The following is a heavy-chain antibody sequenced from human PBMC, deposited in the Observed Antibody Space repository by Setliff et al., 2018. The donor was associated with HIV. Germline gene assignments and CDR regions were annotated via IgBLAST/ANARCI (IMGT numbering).Heavy chain of an antibody. Sequence: PSETLSLTCAVYGRSFSGYYWNWIRQSPGKGLEWIGEINHSGGTNYNPSLKSRIALSIDASKNQFSLNLNFVTATDSALYYCATTRPISTGYPGFFDSWGQGIVVTVSS. CDR1: GRSFSGYY. V-gene: IGHV4-34*01. J-gene: IGHJ4*02. CDR2: INHSGGT. D-gene: IGHD3-9*01. CDR3: ATTRPISTGYPGFFDS.